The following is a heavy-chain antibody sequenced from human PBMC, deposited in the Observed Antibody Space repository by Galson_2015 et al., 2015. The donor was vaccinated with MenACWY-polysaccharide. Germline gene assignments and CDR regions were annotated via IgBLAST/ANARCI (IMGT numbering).Heavy chain of an antibody. D-gene: IGHD6-19*01. CDR3: AGGGAVAGRDWLDP. Sequence: GIIYPGDSDTRYSPSFQGQVTISADKSISTAYLQWSSLKASDTAMNYCAGGGAVAGRDWLDPWGQGTLVTVSS. J-gene: IGHJ5*02. V-gene: IGHV5-51*01. CDR2: IYPGDSDT.